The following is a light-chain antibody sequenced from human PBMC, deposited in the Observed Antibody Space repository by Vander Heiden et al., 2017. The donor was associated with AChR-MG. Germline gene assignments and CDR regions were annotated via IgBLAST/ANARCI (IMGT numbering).Light chain of an antibody. J-gene: IGLJ3*02. CDR3: LLYYGDARV. Sequence: QTVVTQEPSLTVSPGGTVTLTCGSSTGAVTSGHYPNWFQQKPGQAPRALIYSTSNTHSWTPARFSGSLLGGKAALTLSGVQPGDEAEYYCLLYYGDARVFGGGTKLTVL. CDR1: TGAVTSGHY. V-gene: IGLV7-43*01. CDR2: STS.